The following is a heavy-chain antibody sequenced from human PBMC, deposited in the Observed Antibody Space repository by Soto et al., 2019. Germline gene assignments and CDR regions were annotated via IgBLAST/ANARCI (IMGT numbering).Heavy chain of an antibody. J-gene: IGHJ3*01. Sequence: QVQLQESGPGLVKPSQTMSLTCTVSGGSISSDGHYWNWVRQHPGKGLEWIAYISYSGSTFYYPSLKSRVTISLDTSKNQFSLTLSSVTAADTAVYYCAKFGREAFDVWGQGTVVTVSS. V-gene: IGHV4-31*03. D-gene: IGHD3-3*01. CDR1: GGSISSDGHY. CDR2: ISYSGST. CDR3: AKFGREAFDV.